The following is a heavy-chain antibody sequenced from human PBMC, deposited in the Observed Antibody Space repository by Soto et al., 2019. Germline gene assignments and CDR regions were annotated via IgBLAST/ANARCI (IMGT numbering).Heavy chain of an antibody. V-gene: IGHV4-30-4*01. CDR2: IYYSGST. Sequence: SETLSLTCTVSGGSISSGDYYWSWIRQPPGKGLEWIGYIYYSGSTYYNPSLKSRVTISVDTSKNQFSLKLSSVTAADTAVYYCARGGVAAAGTWFDPWGQGTLVTVSS. J-gene: IGHJ5*02. CDR1: GGSISSGDYY. D-gene: IGHD6-13*01. CDR3: ARGGVAAAGTWFDP.